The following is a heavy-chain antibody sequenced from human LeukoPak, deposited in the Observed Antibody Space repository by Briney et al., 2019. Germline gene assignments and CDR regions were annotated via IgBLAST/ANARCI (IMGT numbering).Heavy chain of an antibody. CDR2: INSNGDEI. J-gene: IGHJ4*02. CDR1: GXTFSTYA. CDR3: ANWIGSSSRDY. V-gene: IGHV3-23*01. D-gene: IGHD6-6*01. Sequence: GGSLRLSCAASGXTFSTYAMTWVRQAPGKGLEWVSGINSNGDEIYYADSVRGRFTISRDNSNNALYLQMDSLRAEDTAVYYCANWIGSSSRDYWGQVTLVTVSS.